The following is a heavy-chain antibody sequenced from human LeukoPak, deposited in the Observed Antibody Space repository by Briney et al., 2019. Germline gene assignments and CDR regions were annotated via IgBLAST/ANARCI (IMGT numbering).Heavy chain of an antibody. J-gene: IGHJ5*02. V-gene: IGHV1-18*01. CDR3: ARDSVDTAMVRDDWFDP. Sequence: ASVKVSCKASGYTFTSYGISWVRQAPGQGLEWMGWISAYNGNTNYAQKLQGRVTMTTDTSTSTAYMELRGLRSDDTAVYYCARDSVDTAMVRDDWFDPWGQGTLVTVSS. CDR1: GYTFTSYG. CDR2: ISAYNGNT. D-gene: IGHD5-18*01.